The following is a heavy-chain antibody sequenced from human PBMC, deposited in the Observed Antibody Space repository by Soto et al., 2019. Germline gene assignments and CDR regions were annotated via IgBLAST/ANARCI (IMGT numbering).Heavy chain of an antibody. Sequence: QVQLQQWGAGLLKPSETLSLTCAVYGGSFSGYYWSWIRHPPGKGLEWMGEFNHGGSTNYNPSLKSRVTISVDPSKNQFSLKLSYVTAADTAVYYCAIGFGYYYGSGSYNWFDPWGQGTLVTVSS. CDR1: GGSFSGYY. V-gene: IGHV4-34*01. CDR3: AIGFGYYYGSGSYNWFDP. D-gene: IGHD3-10*01. J-gene: IGHJ5*02. CDR2: FNHGGST.